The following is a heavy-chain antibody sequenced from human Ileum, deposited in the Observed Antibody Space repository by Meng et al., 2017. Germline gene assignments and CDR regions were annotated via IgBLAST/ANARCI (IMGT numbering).Heavy chain of an antibody. D-gene: IGHD3-10*01. Sequence: VQLQASAPGLVKPSGTLSLTSAVSVGSISSSNWWSWVRQPPGKGLEWIGEIYHSGSTNYNPSLKSRVTISVDKSKNQFSLKLSSVTAADTAVYYCATTMVRGVSGGYFDYWGQGTLVTVSS. J-gene: IGHJ4*02. CDR2: IYHSGST. CDR3: ATTMVRGVSGGYFDY. V-gene: IGHV4-4*02. CDR1: VGSISSSNW.